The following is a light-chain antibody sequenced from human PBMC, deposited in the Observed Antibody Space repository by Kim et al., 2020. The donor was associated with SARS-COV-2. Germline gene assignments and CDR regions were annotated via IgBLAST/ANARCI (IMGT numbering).Light chain of an antibody. CDR2: GAS. CDR1: QDIRND. Sequence: AAVGDRVTITCRESQDIRNDLGWYQQNPGRAPKRLSYGASSLQSGVPSRFSGSGSGTEFTLTISSRQPEDFATYYGLQHNTYPISFGQGTRLEIK. CDR3: LQHNTYPIS. V-gene: IGKV1-17*01. J-gene: IGKJ5*01.